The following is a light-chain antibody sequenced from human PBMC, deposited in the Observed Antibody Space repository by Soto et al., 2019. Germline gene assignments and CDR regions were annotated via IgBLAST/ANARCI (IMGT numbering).Light chain of an antibody. Sequence: QSALTQPASVSGSPGQSITISCTGSSSDVGGFNYVSWYQQHPGNAPKLLIYEVSNRPSGVSGRFSASKSGNTASLTISGLQAEDEADYYCCSYAGSSTYVFGTGTKVTVL. J-gene: IGLJ1*01. CDR2: EVS. CDR1: SSDVGGFNY. CDR3: CSYAGSSTYV. V-gene: IGLV2-14*03.